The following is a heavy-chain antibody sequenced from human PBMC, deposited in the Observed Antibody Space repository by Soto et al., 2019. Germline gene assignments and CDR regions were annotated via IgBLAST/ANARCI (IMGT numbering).Heavy chain of an antibody. J-gene: IGHJ5*02. Sequence: QVQLQESGPGLVKPSETLTLTCTVSGASISSYYWSWIRQSPGKGLEWIGFIYYTGSTNYNPSLKSRVTISVDTSKNQFSLKLSSVTAADTAVYYCARDWGDYDLLTGYSKDNWFDPWGQGTLVTVSS. D-gene: IGHD3-9*01. CDR1: GASISSYY. V-gene: IGHV4-59*01. CDR2: IYYTGST. CDR3: ARDWGDYDLLTGYSKDNWFDP.